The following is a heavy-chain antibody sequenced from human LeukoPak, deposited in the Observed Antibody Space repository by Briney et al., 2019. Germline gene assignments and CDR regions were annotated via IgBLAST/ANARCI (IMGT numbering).Heavy chain of an antibody. V-gene: IGHV4-59*01. CDR3: ARDSVYATNWFDP. J-gene: IGHJ5*02. CDR1: GGSISSSY. Sequence: PSGTLSLTCTVSGGSISSSYWSWIRQPPGKGLEWIGYINYSGNTNYNPSLKGRVTMSVDMSKNHFSLKLRSVTAADTAVYYCARDSVYATNWFDPWGQGTLVTVSS. D-gene: IGHD2-8*01. CDR2: INYSGNT.